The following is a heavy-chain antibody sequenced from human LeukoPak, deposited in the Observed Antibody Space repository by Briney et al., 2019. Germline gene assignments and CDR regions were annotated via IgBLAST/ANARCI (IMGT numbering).Heavy chain of an antibody. CDR2: ISAYNGNT. Sequence: ASVKVSCKASGYTFTSYGITGVRQAPGQGLEWMGWISAYNGNTNYAQKLQGRVTMTTDTSTSTAYMELRSLRSDDTAVYYCARTTVVTPSFDYWGQGTLVTVSS. D-gene: IGHD4-23*01. V-gene: IGHV1-18*01. CDR1: GYTFTSYG. J-gene: IGHJ4*02. CDR3: ARTTVVTPSFDY.